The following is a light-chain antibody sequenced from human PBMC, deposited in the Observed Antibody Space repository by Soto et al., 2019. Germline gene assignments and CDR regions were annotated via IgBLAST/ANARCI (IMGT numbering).Light chain of an antibody. CDR2: GAS. CDR1: QSVASNY. V-gene: IGKV3-20*01. J-gene: IGKJ4*01. Sequence: EIVLTQSPGTLSLSPGERATLSCRASQSVASNYLAWYQQKPGQPPRLLIYGASSRATGIPDRFTGSGSGIDFTLTISRLEPEDFAVYYCQQYGRSLTFGGGTKVDIK. CDR3: QQYGRSLT.